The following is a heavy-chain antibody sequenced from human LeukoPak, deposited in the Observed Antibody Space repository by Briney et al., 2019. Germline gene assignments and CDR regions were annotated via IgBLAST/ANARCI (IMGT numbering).Heavy chain of an antibody. Sequence: ASVKVSCKASGGTFSSYAISWVRQAPGQGLEWMGIINPSDGGTSYAQRFQGRVTMTRDTSTSTVYMELSSLRSEDTAVYHCAREPPASGYFDYWGQGSLATVSS. CDR1: GGTFSSYA. CDR2: INPSDGGT. J-gene: IGHJ4*02. V-gene: IGHV1-46*01. CDR3: AREPPASGYFDY.